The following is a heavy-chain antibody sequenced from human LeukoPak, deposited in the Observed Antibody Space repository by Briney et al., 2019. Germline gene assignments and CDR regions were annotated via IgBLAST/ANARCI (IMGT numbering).Heavy chain of an antibody. Sequence: GGSLRLSCAASAFTFSSFGMHWVRQAPGKGLEWVAVIWYDGSNKYYADSVEGRFTISRDNSKNTPYLQMNSLRAEDTAVYYCARDRETWYFDFWGQGTLVTVSS. CDR2: IWYDGSNK. CDR1: AFTFSSFG. V-gene: IGHV3-33*01. J-gene: IGHJ4*02. CDR3: ARDRETWYFDF.